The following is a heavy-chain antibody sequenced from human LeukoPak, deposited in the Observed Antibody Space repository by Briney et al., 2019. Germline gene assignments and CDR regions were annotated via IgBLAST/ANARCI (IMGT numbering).Heavy chain of an antibody. Sequence: ASVKVSCKASGYTFTTYYMHWVRQAPGQGLEWMGVINPSGGSTSYAQRFQGRVTMTRDTSTSTIYMELSSLRSEDTALYYCARGGIDYWGQGTLVTVSS. J-gene: IGHJ4*02. V-gene: IGHV1-46*01. CDR1: GYTFTTYY. CDR2: INPSGGST. CDR3: ARGGIDY. D-gene: IGHD6-13*01.